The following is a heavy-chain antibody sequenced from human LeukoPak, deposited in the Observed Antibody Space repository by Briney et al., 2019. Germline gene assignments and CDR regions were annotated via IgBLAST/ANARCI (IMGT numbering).Heavy chain of an antibody. D-gene: IGHD6-19*01. CDR2: IRISGGST. CDR3: AKDHGSGWYDY. J-gene: IGHJ4*02. V-gene: IGHV3-23*01. CDR1: GFTFSGYA. Sequence: GGSLRLSCAASGFTFSGYAMSWVRQAPGKGLEWVSAIRISGGSTYYADSVKGRFTISRDNSKNTLYLQMNSLRAEDTALYYCAKDHGSGWYDYWGQGTLVTVSS.